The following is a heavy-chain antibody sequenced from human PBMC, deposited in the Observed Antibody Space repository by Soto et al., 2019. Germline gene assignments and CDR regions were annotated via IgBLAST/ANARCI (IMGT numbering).Heavy chain of an antibody. J-gene: IGHJ6*02. Sequence: WGAMRLLWAASWFTFDDYSMHWFRQNPRKRLERVSLINSDSGTSDYADCVTGRFTISRDNAKNSLYLQMTSLRAEDTAVYYCAGRTGYGDYSSAMDVWGQGPTVTVSS. CDR3: AGRTGYGDYSSAMDV. CDR2: INSDSGTS. CDR1: WFTFDDYS. V-gene: IGHV3-43*01. D-gene: IGHD4-17*01.